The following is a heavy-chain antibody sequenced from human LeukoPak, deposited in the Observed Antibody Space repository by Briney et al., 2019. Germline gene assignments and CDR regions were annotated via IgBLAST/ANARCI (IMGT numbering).Heavy chain of an antibody. V-gene: IGHV1-18*01. CDR1: GYSFTSYG. J-gene: IGHJ6*02. Sequence: ASVKVSCKASGYSFTSYGITWVRQAPGQGLEWMGWISTYDGNANYAQKLQGRVTMTTDTSTITAYMELRSLRSDDTAVYYCARAYYDILTGYYNNYYYGMDVWGQGTTVTVSS. D-gene: IGHD3-9*01. CDR2: ISTYDGNA. CDR3: ARAYYDILTGYYNNYYYGMDV.